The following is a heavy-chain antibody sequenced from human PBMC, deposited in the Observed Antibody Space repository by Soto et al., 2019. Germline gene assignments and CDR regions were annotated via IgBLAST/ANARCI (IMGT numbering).Heavy chain of an antibody. CDR1: GVSIGGYG. CDR2: VSEDGTVQ. V-gene: IGHV3-30*18. D-gene: IGHD3-16*01. CDR3: AKEFQRDVHAFGL. Sequence: QGQLVESGGGVVRPGGSLRISCEATGVSIGGYGMHWIRQAPGRGLEWVAVVSEDGTVQRYVDAVMGRFYISRDNPKNTVFLQMYRLSAEDTAVYFCAKEFQRDVHAFGLWGQGTVVTVSS. J-gene: IGHJ4*03.